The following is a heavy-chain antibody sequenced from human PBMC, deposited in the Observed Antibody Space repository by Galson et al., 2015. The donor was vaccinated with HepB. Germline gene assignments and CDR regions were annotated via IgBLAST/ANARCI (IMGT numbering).Heavy chain of an antibody. CDR2: ISYDGSNK. D-gene: IGHD6-25*01. J-gene: IGHJ2*01. CDR1: GFTFSSYG. CDR3: AKDKRQIGIYWYFDL. Sequence: SLRLSCAASGFTFSSYGMHWVRQAPGKGLEWVAVISYDGSNKYYADSVKGRFTISRDNSKNTLYLQMNSLRAEDTAVYYCAKDKRQIGIYWYFDLWGRGTLVTVSS. V-gene: IGHV3-30*18.